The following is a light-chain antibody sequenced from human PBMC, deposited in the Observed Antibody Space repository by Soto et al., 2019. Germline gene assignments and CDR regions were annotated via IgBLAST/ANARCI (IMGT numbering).Light chain of an antibody. CDR1: QSVSSY. CDR3: QQYSNWPIT. CDR2: DAS. J-gene: IGKJ5*01. Sequence: EIVLTQSPVTLSLSPGERATLSCRASQSVSSYLAWYQQKPGQAPRLLIYDASNRATGIPDTFSGSGSGTDFTLTVSSREAEDFAVYYCQQYSNWPITFGQGTRLEIK. V-gene: IGKV3-11*01.